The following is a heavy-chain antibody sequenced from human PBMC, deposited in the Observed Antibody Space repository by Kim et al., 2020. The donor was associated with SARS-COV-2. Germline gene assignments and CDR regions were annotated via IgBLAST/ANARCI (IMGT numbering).Heavy chain of an antibody. V-gene: IGHV1-3*01. D-gene: IGHD1-7*01. CDR1: GYTFTDYG. Sequence: ASVKVSCKASGYTFTDYGLHWVRQAPGQRLEWMGWVNPENNNTKYSQKFQGRVTMTWDTSASTGFMELIGLESEDTALYFCTRDELRAGYGFDVWGQGTTVTVSS. CDR3: TRDELRAGYGFDV. CDR2: VNPENNNT. J-gene: IGHJ6*02.